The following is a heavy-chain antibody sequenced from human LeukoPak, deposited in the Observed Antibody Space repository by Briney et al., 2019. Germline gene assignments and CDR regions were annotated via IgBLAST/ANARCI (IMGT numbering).Heavy chain of an antibody. D-gene: IGHD3-10*01. Sequence: GESLKISCKGSGYSFTSYWIGWVRQMPGKGLEWMGIIYPGDSDTRYSPSFQGQVTISADKSISTAYLQWSSLKASDTAMYYCARHETYYYGSGSYLSYYHYYMDVWGKGTTVTVSS. CDR2: IYPGDSDT. J-gene: IGHJ6*03. V-gene: IGHV5-51*01. CDR1: GYSFTSYW. CDR3: ARHETYYYGSGSYLSYYHYYMDV.